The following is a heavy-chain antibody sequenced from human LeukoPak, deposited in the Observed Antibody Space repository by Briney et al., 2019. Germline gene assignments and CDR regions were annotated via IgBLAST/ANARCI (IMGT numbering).Heavy chain of an antibody. CDR3: ARDFVTAAGTVSFDY. V-gene: IGHV1-69*13. D-gene: IGHD6-13*01. J-gene: IGHJ4*02. CDR1: GYTFSSYA. Sequence: SVKVSCKASGYTFSSYAISWVRQAPGQGLEWMGGIIPIFGTANYAQKFQGRVTITADESTSTAYMELSSLRSEDTAVYYCARDFVTAAGTVSFDYWGQGTLVTVSS. CDR2: IIPIFGTA.